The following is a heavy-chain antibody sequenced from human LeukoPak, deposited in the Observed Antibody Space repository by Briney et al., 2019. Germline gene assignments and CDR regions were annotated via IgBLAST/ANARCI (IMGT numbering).Heavy chain of an antibody. D-gene: IGHD1-26*01. V-gene: IGHV3-74*01. Sequence: GGSLRLSCAASGFTFSSNWMHWVRQAPGKGLVWVSRINEDGSTTNYADSVKGRSTIFRDNAKNTLYLQMNSLRAEDTAVYYCVRDLGGRSGHWGQGTLVTVSS. CDR3: VRDLGGRSGH. CDR2: INEDGSTT. CDR1: GFTFSSNW. J-gene: IGHJ4*02.